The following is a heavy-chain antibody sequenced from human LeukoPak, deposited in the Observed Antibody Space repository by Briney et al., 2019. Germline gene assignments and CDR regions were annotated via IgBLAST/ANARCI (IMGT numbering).Heavy chain of an antibody. V-gene: IGHV3-23*01. D-gene: IGHD4-17*01. Sequence: PGGSLRLSCAASGFTFRCYGMSWVGQPPGKGREGVSAISGSGGSTSYADSVKGRFTNSRDNPKNTLYLQMNSLRAEDTAVYYCARSGDYGESFDSWGEGTVVTVSS. CDR2: ISGSGGST. CDR1: GFTFRCYG. J-gene: IGHJ4*02. CDR3: ARSGDYGESFDS.